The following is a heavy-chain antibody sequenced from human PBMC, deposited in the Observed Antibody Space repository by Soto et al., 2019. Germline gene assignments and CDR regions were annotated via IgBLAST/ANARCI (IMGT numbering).Heavy chain of an antibody. CDR2: ISAYNGET. J-gene: IGHJ4*02. Sequence: QVHLVQSGPEVKKPGASAKVSCKASGYTFSNYGISWMRQVPGQGLEWMGWISAYNGETKYAQKFQGRVTMTTEISTTIDYMELGSLRSEDTAVYYCARASGTGVGTTSYWGQGTLVTVSS. D-gene: IGHD1-26*01. CDR1: GYTFSNYG. CDR3: ARASGTGVGTTSY. V-gene: IGHV1-18*01.